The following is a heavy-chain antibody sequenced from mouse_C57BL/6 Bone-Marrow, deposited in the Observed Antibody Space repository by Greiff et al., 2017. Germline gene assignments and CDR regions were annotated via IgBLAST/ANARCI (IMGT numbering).Heavy chain of an antibody. CDR3: ARQDYYGSSWFAY. CDR2: ISNGGGST. CDR1: GFTFSDYY. D-gene: IGHD1-1*01. Sequence: EVQVVESGGGLVQPGGSLKLSCAASGFTFSDYYMYWVRQTPEKRLEWVAYISNGGGSTYYPDTVKGRFTISRDNAKNTLYLQMSRLKSEDTAMYYCARQDYYGSSWFAYWGQGTLVTVSA. V-gene: IGHV5-12*01. J-gene: IGHJ3*01.